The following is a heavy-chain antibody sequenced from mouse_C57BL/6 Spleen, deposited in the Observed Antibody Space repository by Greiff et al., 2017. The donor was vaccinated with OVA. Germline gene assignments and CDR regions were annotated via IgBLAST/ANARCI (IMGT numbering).Heavy chain of an antibody. CDR3: ANSPYDYDEGYYAMDY. D-gene: IGHD2-4*01. J-gene: IGHJ4*01. CDR2: INPNNGGT. CDR1: GYTFTDYY. V-gene: IGHV1-26*01. Sequence: VQLQQSGPELVKPGASVKISCKASGYTFTDYYMNWVKQSHGKSLEWIGDINPNNGGTSYNQKFKGKATLTVDKSSSTAYMELRSLTSEDSAVYYCANSPYDYDEGYYAMDYWGQGTSVTVSS.